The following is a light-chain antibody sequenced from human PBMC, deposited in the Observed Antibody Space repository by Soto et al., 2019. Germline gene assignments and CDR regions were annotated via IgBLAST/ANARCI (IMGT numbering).Light chain of an antibody. Sequence: DIQMTQSPSSLSASVGDTVTITCQASQDIRNSLNWYQQKPGKAPNLLIYDAFNLETGVSSRFSGSGSGTGFTFTISSLQPAHTAKYYCQQYDNRLTFGGGTKVDIK. CDR3: QQYDNRLT. CDR1: QDIRNS. J-gene: IGKJ4*01. CDR2: DAF. V-gene: IGKV1-33*01.